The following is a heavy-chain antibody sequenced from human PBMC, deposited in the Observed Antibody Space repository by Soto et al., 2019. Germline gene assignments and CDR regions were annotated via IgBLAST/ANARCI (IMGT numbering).Heavy chain of an antibody. Sequence: SETLSLTCTVSGGSMSSYYWSWIRQPPGKGLEWIGYIYYSGSTNYNPSPKSRVTISVDTSKNQFSLKLSSVTAADTAVYYCARGTNYYYDSSGYLNWFDPWGQGTLVTVSS. CDR3: ARGTNYYYDSSGYLNWFDP. D-gene: IGHD3-22*01. CDR1: GGSMSSYY. J-gene: IGHJ5*02. CDR2: IYYSGST. V-gene: IGHV4-59*12.